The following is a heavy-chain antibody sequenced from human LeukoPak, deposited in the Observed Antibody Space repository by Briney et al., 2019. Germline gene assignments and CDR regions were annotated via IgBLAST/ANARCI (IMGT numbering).Heavy chain of an antibody. J-gene: IGHJ5*02. CDR1: GYTFTSYG. D-gene: IGHD3-3*01. CDR3: ARDHSTLEWLSEPGWFDP. Sequence: VASVKVSCKASGYTFTSYGISWVRQAPGQGLEWMGWISAYNGNTNYAQKLQGRVTMTTDTSTCTAYMELRSLRSDDTAVYCCARDHSTLEWLSEPGWFDPWGQGTLVTVSS. CDR2: ISAYNGNT. V-gene: IGHV1-18*01.